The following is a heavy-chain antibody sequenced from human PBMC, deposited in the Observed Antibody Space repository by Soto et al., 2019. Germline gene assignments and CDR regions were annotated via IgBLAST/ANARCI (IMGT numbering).Heavy chain of an antibody. CDR1: GFTFSTYW. J-gene: IGHJ4*02. CDR3: AREPSGIDY. V-gene: IGHV3-7*04. CDR2: IKQDGSEK. Sequence: EVPLVESGGGLVQPGGSLRLSCVVSGFTFSTYWMSWVRQAPGKGLEWVANIKQDGSEKYYVDSVKGRFTISRDNAKNSLCLHLHSLRAEDTALYYCAREPSGIDYWGPGTLVTVSS. D-gene: IGHD2-15*01.